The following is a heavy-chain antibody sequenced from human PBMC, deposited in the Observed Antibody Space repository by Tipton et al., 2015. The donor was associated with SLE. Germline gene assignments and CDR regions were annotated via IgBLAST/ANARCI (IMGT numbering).Heavy chain of an antibody. J-gene: IGHJ3*02. CDR3: AKSRGRRRLDYAFDI. Sequence: GSLRLSCAASGFTFSNYAVHWVRQAPGKGLEWVSGIRGNGGSIYYIGSVKGRFTISRTNSKSTLYLQMSSRKAEDTAVYYCAKSRGRRRLDYAFDIWGQGTMVTVSS. D-gene: IGHD1-26*01. V-gene: IGHV3-23*01. CDR2: IRGNGGSI. CDR1: GFTFSNYA.